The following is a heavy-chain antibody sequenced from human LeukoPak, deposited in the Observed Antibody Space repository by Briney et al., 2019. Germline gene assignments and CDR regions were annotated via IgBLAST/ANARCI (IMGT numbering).Heavy chain of an antibody. CDR1: GFTFSSYA. V-gene: IGHV3-23*01. Sequence: PGGSLRLSCAASGFTFSSYAMSWVRQAPGEGLEWVSAISGSGGSTYYADSVKGRFTISRDNSKNTLYLQMNSLRAEDTAVYYCARDACGGDCYSGDASDIWGHGTMVTVSS. D-gene: IGHD2-21*02. CDR2: ISGSGGST. CDR3: ARDACGGDCYSGDASDI. J-gene: IGHJ3*02.